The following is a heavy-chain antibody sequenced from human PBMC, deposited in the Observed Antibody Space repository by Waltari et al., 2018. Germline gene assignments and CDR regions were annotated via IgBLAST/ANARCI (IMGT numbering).Heavy chain of an antibody. CDR2: IYYSGTT. CDR3: ARVGGRWYFPL. CDR1: GGSVSNYY. Sequence: QVQLQESGPGLVKPSETLSLTCAVSGGSVSNYYWSWIRQPPGKGLEWIGYIYYSGTTNYNPSLKSRVTISVDTSKNQFSLTLRSVTAADTAVYYCARVGGRWYFPLWGRGTLVTVSS. V-gene: IGHV4-59*02. J-gene: IGHJ2*01. D-gene: IGHD2-15*01.